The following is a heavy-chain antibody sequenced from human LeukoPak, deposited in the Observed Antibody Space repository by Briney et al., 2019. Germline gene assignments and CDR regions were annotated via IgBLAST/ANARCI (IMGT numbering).Heavy chain of an antibody. J-gene: IGHJ4*02. V-gene: IGHV1-2*02. D-gene: IGHD6-13*01. CDR2: INPKSGAA. Sequence: GASVKVSCKASGYTFTSYGISWVRQAPGQGLEWLGWINPKSGAADYAQQFRGRVTMTRDTSINTDYMEKKRVTSDDTAVYYCARGAEAETSPLDFWGQGTLVIVS. CDR1: GYTFTSYG. CDR3: ARGAEAETSPLDF.